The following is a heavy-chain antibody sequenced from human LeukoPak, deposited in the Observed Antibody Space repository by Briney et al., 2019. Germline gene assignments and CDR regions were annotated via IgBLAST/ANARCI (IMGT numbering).Heavy chain of an antibody. CDR2: IYYSGST. Sequence: SETLSLTCTVSGGSVSSGSYYWSWIRQPPGKGLEWIGYIYYSGSTNYNPSLKSRVAISVDTSKNQFSLKLSSVTAADTAVYYCAREDGSGSWEPNWFDPWGQGTLVTVSS. CDR3: AREDGSGSWEPNWFDP. V-gene: IGHV4-61*01. CDR1: GGSVSSGSYY. D-gene: IGHD3-10*01. J-gene: IGHJ5*02.